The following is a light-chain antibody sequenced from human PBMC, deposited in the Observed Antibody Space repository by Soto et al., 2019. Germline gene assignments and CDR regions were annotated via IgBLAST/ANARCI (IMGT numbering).Light chain of an antibody. CDR3: MPATQSYT. V-gene: IGKV2-24*01. J-gene: IGKJ2*01. CDR2: KIS. CDR1: QSLVHSDGKTY. Sequence: DIGLTQTPLSSPVTLGQPASISCRSSQSLVHSDGKTYFNGLQQRPGQPPRLLIYKISKRFPGVPDRCSGSGAGIALTLKIRKVEDEDVGFYYCMPATQSYTFGQGTKLEIK.